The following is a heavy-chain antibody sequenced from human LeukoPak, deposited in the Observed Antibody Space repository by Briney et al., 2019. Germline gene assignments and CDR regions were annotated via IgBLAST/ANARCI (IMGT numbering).Heavy chain of an antibody. CDR3: AKDLSYGDTSYFYYYMDV. Sequence: GGSLRLSCAASGFIYSNFAMNWVRQAPGKGLEWVSVISGSGGSSFYADSVRGRFIISRDNSKNTLYLQMNSLRVEDTAQYYCAKDLSYGDTSYFYYYMDVWGKGTTVTVSS. CDR1: GFIYSNFA. D-gene: IGHD4-17*01. CDR2: ISGSGGSS. J-gene: IGHJ6*03. V-gene: IGHV3-23*01.